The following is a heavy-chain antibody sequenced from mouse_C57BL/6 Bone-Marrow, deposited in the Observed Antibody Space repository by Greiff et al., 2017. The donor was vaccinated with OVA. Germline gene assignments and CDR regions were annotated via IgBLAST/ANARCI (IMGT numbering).Heavy chain of an antibody. Sequence: EVQGVESGGDLVKPGGSLKLSCAASGFTFSSYGMSWVRQTPDKRLEWVATISSGDSYTYYPDSVKGRFTISRDNAKNTLYLQVSSVKSDDTAMYYCASRILAYWGQGTLVTVSA. V-gene: IGHV5-6*01. CDR2: ISSGDSYT. CDR1: GFTFSSYG. CDR3: ASRILAY. J-gene: IGHJ3*01.